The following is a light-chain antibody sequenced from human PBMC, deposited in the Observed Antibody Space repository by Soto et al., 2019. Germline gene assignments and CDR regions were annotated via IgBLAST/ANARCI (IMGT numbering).Light chain of an antibody. V-gene: IGLV2-18*02. Sequence: QSVLTQPPSVSGSPGQSVTISCTVTSSDVGDYEHVSWYQQAPGTAPKLIIFDVTNRPSGVPDRFSGSKSGNTPSLTIFGLQAEDEADYYCCSYGNSRWVFGGGTKLTVL. J-gene: IGLJ3*02. CDR1: SSDVGDYEH. CDR2: DVT. CDR3: CSYGNSRWV.